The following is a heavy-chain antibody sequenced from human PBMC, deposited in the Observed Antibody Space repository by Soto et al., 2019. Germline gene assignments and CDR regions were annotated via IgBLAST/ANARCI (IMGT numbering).Heavy chain of an antibody. D-gene: IGHD2-2*01. CDR1: GGTFSSYA. CDR3: ARGDIVVVPADETPPWFDP. V-gene: IGHV1-69*13. J-gene: IGHJ5*02. Sequence: GASVKVSCKASGGTFSSYAISWVRQAPGQGLEWMGGIIPIFGTANYAQKFQGRVTITADESTSTAYTELSSLRSEDTAVYYCARGDIVVVPADETPPWFDPWGQGTLVTVSS. CDR2: IIPIFGTA.